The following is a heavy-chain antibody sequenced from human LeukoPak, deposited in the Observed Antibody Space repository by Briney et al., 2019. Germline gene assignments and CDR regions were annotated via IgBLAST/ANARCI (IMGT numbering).Heavy chain of an antibody. V-gene: IGHV1-8*01. CDR3: ARVRPHSRYCSSTSCYPRRWFDP. D-gene: IGHD2-2*01. Sequence: GASVKVSCKASGYTFTSYDINWVRQATGQGLEWMGWMNPNSGNTDYAQKFQGRVTMTRNTSISTAYMELSSLRSEDTAVYYCARVRPHSRYCSSTSCYPRRWFDPWGQGTLVTVSS. J-gene: IGHJ5*02. CDR1: GYTFTSYD. CDR2: MNPNSGNT.